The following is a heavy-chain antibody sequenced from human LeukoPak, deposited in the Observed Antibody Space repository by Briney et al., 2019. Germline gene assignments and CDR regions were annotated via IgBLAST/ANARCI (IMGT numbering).Heavy chain of an antibody. CDR3: ARPSSFSSGWGSDH. Sequence: GGSLRLSCAASGFTFSSYWMSWVRQAPGKGLEWVANINPDGSQKNYVDSMKGRLTISRDNARDSVFLQMDSLRADDTAVYYCARPSSFSSGWGSDHWGQGTLVNVGS. CDR2: INPDGSQK. V-gene: IGHV3-7*01. D-gene: IGHD3-22*01. J-gene: IGHJ4*02. CDR1: GFTFSSYW.